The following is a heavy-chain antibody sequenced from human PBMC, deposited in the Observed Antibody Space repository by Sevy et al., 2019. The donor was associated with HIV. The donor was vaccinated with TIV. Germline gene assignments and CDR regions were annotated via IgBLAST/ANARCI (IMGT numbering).Heavy chain of an antibody. CDR1: GFTFSSYS. CDR2: ISSSSSYI. V-gene: IGHV3-21*01. D-gene: IGHD5-18*01. Sequence: GGSLRLSCAASGFTFSSYSMNWVRQAPGKGLEWVSSISSSSSYIYYADSVKGRFTISRDNAKNSLYLQMNSLRAEDTAVYYCARVAAMVMGYFDYWGQGTLVTVSS. J-gene: IGHJ4*02. CDR3: ARVAAMVMGYFDY.